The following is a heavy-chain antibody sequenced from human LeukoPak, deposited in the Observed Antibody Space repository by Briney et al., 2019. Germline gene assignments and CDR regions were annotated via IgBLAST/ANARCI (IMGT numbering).Heavy chain of an antibody. J-gene: IGHJ4*02. V-gene: IGHV4-39*01. CDR3: ARRIGGSAEIDY. Sequence: KTSETLSLTCTVSGVSISSSSYYWNWIRQPPGKGLEWIGNIKYGGSTYYNPSLKSRVTISVDTSKNQFSLKLSSVTAADTAVFYCARRIGGSAEIDYWGQGTLVTVSS. CDR1: GVSISSSSYY. D-gene: IGHD1-26*01. CDR2: IKYGGST.